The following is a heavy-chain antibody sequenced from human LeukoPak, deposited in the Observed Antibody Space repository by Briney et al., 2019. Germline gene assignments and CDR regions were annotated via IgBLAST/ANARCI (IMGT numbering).Heavy chain of an antibody. Sequence: SETLSLTSTVSVGSITSYYWSWIPHPARKGLEWIVRIYSSGSTNYNPSLKSRVAMSVDTSKNQFSLILRSVTAAYTAVYYCARVDTDVWYFDYWGQGTLVTVSS. CDR3: ARVDTDVWYFDY. J-gene: IGHJ4*02. D-gene: IGHD5-18*01. CDR1: VGSITSYY. V-gene: IGHV4-4*07. CDR2: IYSSGST.